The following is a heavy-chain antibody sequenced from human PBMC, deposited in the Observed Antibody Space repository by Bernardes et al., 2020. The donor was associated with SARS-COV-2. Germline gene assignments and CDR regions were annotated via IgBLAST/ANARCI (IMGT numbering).Heavy chain of an antibody. CDR1: GFTFSDYY. Sequence: GGSLRLSCAASGFTFSDYYMSWVRQAPGKGLEWVSYIRSSDSSTYYADSVKGRFTISRDNAKNSLYLQMNNLRAEDTAVYYCARGPRKAVSPFHDWGQGTLVTVSS. CDR2: IRSSDSST. CDR3: ARGPRKAVSPFHD. J-gene: IGHJ4*02. D-gene: IGHD6-19*01. V-gene: IGHV3-11*01.